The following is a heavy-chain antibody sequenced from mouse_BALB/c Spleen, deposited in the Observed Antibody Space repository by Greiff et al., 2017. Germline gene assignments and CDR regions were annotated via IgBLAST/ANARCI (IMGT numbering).Heavy chain of an antibody. D-gene: IGHD1-2*01. CDR1: GFNIKDYY. J-gene: IGHJ2*01. Sequence: EVKLQESGAELVRSGASVKLSCTASGFNIKDYYMHWVKQRPEQGLEWIGWIDPENGDTEYAPKFQGKATMTADTSYNTAYLQLSSLTSEDTAVYYCNAPLRPFDYWGQGTTLTVSS. CDR2: IDPENGDT. V-gene: IGHV14-4*02. CDR3: NAPLRPFDY.